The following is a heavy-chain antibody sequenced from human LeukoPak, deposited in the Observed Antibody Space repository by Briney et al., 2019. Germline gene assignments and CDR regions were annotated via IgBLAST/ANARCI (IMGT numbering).Heavy chain of an antibody. J-gene: IGHJ1*01. CDR3: AKGSGYDSYFQH. Sequence: GGSLRLSCAASGFTFSSYAMSWVRQAPGKGLEWVLAISGSGGSTYYADSVKGRFTISRDNSKNTLYLQMNSLRAEDTAVYYCAKGSGYDSYFQHWGQGTLVTVSS. CDR2: ISGSGGST. CDR1: GFTFSSYA. D-gene: IGHD5-12*01. V-gene: IGHV3-23*01.